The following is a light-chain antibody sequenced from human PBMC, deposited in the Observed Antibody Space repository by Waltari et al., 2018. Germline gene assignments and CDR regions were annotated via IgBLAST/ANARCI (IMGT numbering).Light chain of an antibody. CDR2: DVN. J-gene: IGLJ3*02. CDR1: SSDVGNYNL. CDR3: CSYAGSAISV. V-gene: IGLV2-23*02. Sequence: QSALTQTATVSGSPGQSITISCTGTSSDVGNYNLVSGYQQHPGKAPTLIIDDVNKRPSGVSRRFSGPKSGNTASLTISGLQAADEADYYCCSYAGSAISVFGGGTKLTVL.